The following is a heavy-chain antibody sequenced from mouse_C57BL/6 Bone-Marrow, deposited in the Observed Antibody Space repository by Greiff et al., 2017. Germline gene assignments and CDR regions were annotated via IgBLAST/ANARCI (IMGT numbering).Heavy chain of an antibody. Sequence: EVQLQQSGAELVRPGASVKLSCTASGFNIKDYYMHWVKQRPEQGLEWIGRIDPEDGDPEYAPKFQGKATMTADTSSNTAYLQLSSLTSEDTAVYYCTTIHYYGSSYTWCAYWGQGTLVTVSA. J-gene: IGHJ3*01. D-gene: IGHD1-1*01. CDR2: IDPEDGDP. V-gene: IGHV14-1*01. CDR3: TTIHYYGSSYTWCAY. CDR1: GFNIKDYY.